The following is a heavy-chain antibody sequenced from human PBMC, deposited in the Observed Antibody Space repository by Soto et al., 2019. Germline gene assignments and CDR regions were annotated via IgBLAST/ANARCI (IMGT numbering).Heavy chain of an antibody. CDR1: GYSFTSYW. CDR3: ARRVAVAGTYYYYGMDV. V-gene: IGHV5-10-1*01. CDR2: IDPSDSYT. Sequence: GASLKISCKGSGYSFTSYWISWVRQMPGKGLEWMGRIDPSDSYTNYSPSFQGHVTISADKSISTAYLQWSSLKASDTAMYYCARRVAVAGTYYYYGMDVWGQGTTVTVSS. J-gene: IGHJ6*02. D-gene: IGHD6-19*01.